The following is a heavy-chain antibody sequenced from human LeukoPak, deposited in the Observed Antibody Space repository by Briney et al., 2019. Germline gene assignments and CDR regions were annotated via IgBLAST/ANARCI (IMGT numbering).Heavy chain of an antibody. Sequence: GFLRLSCAASGFTFSSYAMHWVRQAPGKGLEWVAVISYDGSNKYYADSVKGRFTISRDNSKNTLYLQMNSLRAEDTAVYYCARDPGYYDSSGYQDYWGQGTLVTVSS. D-gene: IGHD3-22*01. CDR1: GFTFSSYA. V-gene: IGHV3-30*04. J-gene: IGHJ4*02. CDR3: ARDPGYYDSSGYQDY. CDR2: ISYDGSNK.